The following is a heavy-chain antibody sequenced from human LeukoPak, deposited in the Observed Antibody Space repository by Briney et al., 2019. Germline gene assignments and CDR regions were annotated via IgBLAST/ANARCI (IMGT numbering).Heavy chain of an antibody. V-gene: IGHV3-23*01. J-gene: IGHJ4*02. CDR2: VTGSGGST. CDR3: AKDLSSGWYIFDY. CDR1: GFTFSSYA. D-gene: IGHD6-19*01. Sequence: GGSLRLSCAASGFTFSSYAMNWVRQAPGKGLEWVSTVTGSGGSTYYADSVKGRFTISRDNSKNTPYLQMNSLGAEDTAVYYCAKDLSSGWYIFDYWGQGTLVTVSS.